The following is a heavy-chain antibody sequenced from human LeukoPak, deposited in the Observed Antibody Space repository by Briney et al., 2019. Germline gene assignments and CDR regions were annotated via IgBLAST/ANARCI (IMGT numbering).Heavy chain of an antibody. D-gene: IGHD2-15*01. J-gene: IGHJ4*02. V-gene: IGHV1-2*02. CDR2: INPNSGGT. Sequence: GASVKVSCKASGYTFTGYYMHWVRQAPGQGLEWMGWINPNSGGTNYAQKFQGRVTMTRDTSISTAYMELSRLRSDDTAVYYCARDMAVAASPTDYWGQGTLVTVSS. CDR1: GYTFTGYY. CDR3: ARDMAVAASPTDY.